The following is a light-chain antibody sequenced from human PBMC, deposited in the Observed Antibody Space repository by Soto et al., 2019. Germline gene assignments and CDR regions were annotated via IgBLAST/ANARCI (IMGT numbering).Light chain of an antibody. CDR1: QSVSSN. CDR2: GAS. CDR3: QQYNSWPRT. V-gene: IGKV3-15*01. J-gene: IGKJ1*01. Sequence: EIVMTQSLATLSVSPGERATLSCRASQSVSSNLAWYQQKTGQAPRLLIYGASTRATGIPARFSGSGSGTDFTLTISCLDSGDFAFYNYQQYNSWPRTLGQGTKV.